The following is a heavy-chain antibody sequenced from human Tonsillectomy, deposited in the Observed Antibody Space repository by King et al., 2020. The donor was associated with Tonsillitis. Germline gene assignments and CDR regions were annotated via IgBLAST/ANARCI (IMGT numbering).Heavy chain of an antibody. CDR2: ISSSSSTI. CDR3: ARYSIMITFGGVIVRSLFDY. J-gene: IGHJ4*02. CDR1: GFTFSSYS. V-gene: IGHV3-48*01. D-gene: IGHD3-16*02. Sequence: VQLVESGGGLVQPGGSLRLSCAASGFTFSSYSMNWVRQAPGKGLEWVSYISSSSSTIYYADSVKGRFTISRDNAKNSLYLQMNSLRAEDTAVYYCARYSIMITFGGVIVRSLFDYWGQGTLVTVSS.